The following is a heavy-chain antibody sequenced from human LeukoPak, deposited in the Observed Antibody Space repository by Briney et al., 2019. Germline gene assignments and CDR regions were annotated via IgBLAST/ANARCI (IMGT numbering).Heavy chain of an antibody. V-gene: IGHV3-23*01. CDR1: GFTFSSYA. J-gene: IGHJ4*02. Sequence: GGSLRLSCAASGFTFSSYAMSWVRQAPGKGLEWVSAISGSGGSTYYADSVKGRFTISRDNSKNTLYLQMNSLRAEYTAVYYCAKDVLRFLEWLSLGDYWGQGTLVTVSS. CDR2: ISGSGGST. D-gene: IGHD3-3*01. CDR3: AKDVLRFLEWLSLGDY.